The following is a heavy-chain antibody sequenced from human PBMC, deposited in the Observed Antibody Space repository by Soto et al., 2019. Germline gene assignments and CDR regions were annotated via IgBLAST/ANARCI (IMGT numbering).Heavy chain of an antibody. CDR1: GFTFSSYA. V-gene: IGHV3-23*01. J-gene: IGHJ1*01. CDR2: ITESGGTT. CDR3: AKGRSPPGFPH. Sequence: EVQLLESGGGLVQPGGSLRLSCAASGFTFSSYAMSWVRQAPGKGLEWLSAITESGGTTYHANSVKGRFTISRDNSKNTLSLQMNSLSADATALYFCAKGRSPPGFPHWGQGTLVTVSS.